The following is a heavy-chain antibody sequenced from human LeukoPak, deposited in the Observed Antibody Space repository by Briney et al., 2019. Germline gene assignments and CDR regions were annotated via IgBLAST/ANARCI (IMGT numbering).Heavy chain of an antibody. J-gene: IGHJ4*02. CDR3: ARGLAMDEEYYYDSIGYYYVFGFDY. CDR1: GYTFTSYY. V-gene: IGHV1-46*01. CDR2: INPSGGST. D-gene: IGHD3-22*01. Sequence: GASVKVSCKASGYTFTSYYMHWVRQAPGQGLEWMGIINPSGGSTSYAQKFQGRVTMTRDTSTSTVYMELSSLRSEDTAVYYCARGLAMDEEYYYDSIGYYYVFGFDYWGQGTLVTVSS.